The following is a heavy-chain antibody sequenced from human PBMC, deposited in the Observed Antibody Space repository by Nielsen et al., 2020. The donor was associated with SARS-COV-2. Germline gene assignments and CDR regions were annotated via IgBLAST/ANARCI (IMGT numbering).Heavy chain of an antibody. Sequence: GESLKISCAASGFSVRSNFVTWVRQAPGKGLEWVSVIYRAGSTYYADSVKGRFTISTDSSQKTLYLQMNSLRVEDTAVYYCASVRFNNAPSWGQGTQVTVSS. CDR2: IYRAGST. CDR3: ASVRFNNAPS. J-gene: IGHJ5*02. D-gene: IGHD1/OR15-1a*01. V-gene: IGHV3-53*01. CDR1: GFSVRSNF.